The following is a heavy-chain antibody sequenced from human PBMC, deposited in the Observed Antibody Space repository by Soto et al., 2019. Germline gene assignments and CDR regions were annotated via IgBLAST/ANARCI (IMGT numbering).Heavy chain of an antibody. V-gene: IGHV3-15*07. CDR3: TTLNPPPGAVPDFDI. J-gene: IGHJ3*02. CDR2: IKSKTDGGTT. CDR1: GFTFSNAW. Sequence: GGSLRLSCAASGFTFSNAWMNWVRQAPGKGLEWVGRIKSKTDGGTTDYAAPVKGRFTISRDDSKNTLYLQMNSLKTEDTAVYYCTTLNPPPGAVPDFDIWGQGTMVTVSS. D-gene: IGHD6-19*01.